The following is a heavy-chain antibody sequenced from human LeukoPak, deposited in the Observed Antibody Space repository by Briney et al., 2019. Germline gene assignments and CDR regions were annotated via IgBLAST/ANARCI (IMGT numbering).Heavy chain of an antibody. V-gene: IGHV4-4*07. CDR2: IYTSGAT. D-gene: IGHD3-9*01. CDR1: GGSISTHY. Sequence: SETLSLTCTVSGGSISTHYWSWIRQPAGKGLEWIGRIYTSGATNYNPSLKSRVTMSADKSKNQFSLKLSSVTAADTAVYYCARDCTTGYYLSDAFDIWGQGTLVTVSS. J-gene: IGHJ3*02. CDR3: ARDCTTGYYLSDAFDI.